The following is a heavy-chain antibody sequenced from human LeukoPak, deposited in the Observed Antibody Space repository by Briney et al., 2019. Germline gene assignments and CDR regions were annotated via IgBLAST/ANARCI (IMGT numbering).Heavy chain of an antibody. Sequence: GGALRLSCAASGCTYSRYWMSSVRQAPGRGLAWVAKINQDGSEKYYVDSVKGRFTISRDNGEKSLYLQMNSLRAEDTAVYYCAIALRSRGWANWGQGTLVTVSS. CDR3: AIALRSRGWAN. CDR2: INQDGSEK. CDR1: GCTYSRYW. D-gene: IGHD6-19*01. V-gene: IGHV3-7*01. J-gene: IGHJ4*02.